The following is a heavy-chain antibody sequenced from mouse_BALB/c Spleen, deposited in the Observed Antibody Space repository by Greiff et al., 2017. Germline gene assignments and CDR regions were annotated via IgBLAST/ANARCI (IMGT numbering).Heavy chain of an antibody. D-gene: IGHD4-1*01. CDR1: GYTFTSYW. V-gene: IGHV1-87*01. J-gene: IGHJ2*01. CDR3: AREGKNWAYFDY. Sequence: VQLQQSGAELARPGASVKLSCKASGYTFTSYWMQWVKQRPGQGLEWIGAIYPGDGDTRYTQKFKGKATLTADKSSSTAYMQLSSLASEDSAVYYCAREGKNWAYFDYWGQGTTLTVSS. CDR2: IYPGDGDT.